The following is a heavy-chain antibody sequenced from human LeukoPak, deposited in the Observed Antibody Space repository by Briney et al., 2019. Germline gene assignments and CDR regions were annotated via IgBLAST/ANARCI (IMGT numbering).Heavy chain of an antibody. V-gene: IGHV1-69*04. CDR2: IIPILGIA. CDR1: GGTFSSYA. Sequence: VASVKVSCKASGGTFSSYAISWVRQAPGQGLEWMGRIIPILGIANYAQKFQGRVTITADKSTSTAYMELSSLRSEDTAVCYCARGWLQLKSFDYWGQGTLVTVSS. CDR3: ARGWLQLKSFDY. J-gene: IGHJ4*02. D-gene: IGHD5-12*01.